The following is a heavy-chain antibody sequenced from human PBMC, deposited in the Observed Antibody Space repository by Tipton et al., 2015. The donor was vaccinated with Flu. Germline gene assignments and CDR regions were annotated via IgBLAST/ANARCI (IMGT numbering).Heavy chain of an antibody. CDR2: IYYSGST. CDR1: GGSISTYY. V-gene: IGHV4-59*01. J-gene: IGHJ3*02. Sequence: TLSLTCTVSGGSISTYYWSWIRQPPGKGLEWIGYIYYSGSTNYNPSLKSRVTISVDTSKNQFSLKLSSVTAADTAVYYCARGLRDGYNLHDAFDIWGQGTMVTVSS. CDR3: ARGLRDGYNLHDAFDI. D-gene: IGHD5-24*01.